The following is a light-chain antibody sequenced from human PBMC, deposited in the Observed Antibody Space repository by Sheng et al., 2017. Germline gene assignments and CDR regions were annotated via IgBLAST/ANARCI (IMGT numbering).Light chain of an antibody. Sequence: EIVMTQSPATLSVSPGERATLSCRASQSVSSNLAWYQQKPGQAPXLLIYGASTRATGIPARFSGSGSGTEFTLTISSLQSEDFAVYYCQQYNNWPLTFGPGTKVDIK. CDR3: QQYNNWPLT. V-gene: IGKV3-15*01. J-gene: IGKJ3*01. CDR1: QSVSSN. CDR2: GAS.